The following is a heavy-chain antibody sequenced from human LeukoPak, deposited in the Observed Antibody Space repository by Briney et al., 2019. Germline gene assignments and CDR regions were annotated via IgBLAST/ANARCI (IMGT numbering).Heavy chain of an antibody. CDR1: GFTFSSYS. V-gene: IGHV3-21*04. Sequence: GGSLRLSCAASGFTFSSYSMNWVRQAPGKGLEWVSSISSSSSYIYYADSVKGRFTISRDNSKNTLYLQMNSLRAEDTAVYYCAKSGLAVTEYYFDYWGQGTLVTVSS. J-gene: IGHJ4*02. CDR3: AKSGLAVTEYYFDY. CDR2: ISSSSSYI. D-gene: IGHD2-21*02.